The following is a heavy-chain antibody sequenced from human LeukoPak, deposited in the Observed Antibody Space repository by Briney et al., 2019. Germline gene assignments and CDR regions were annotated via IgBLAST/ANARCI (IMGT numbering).Heavy chain of an antibody. CDR2: IKQDGSEK. CDR1: GFTFSSYW. Sequence: GGSLRLSCAASGFTFSSYWMSWVRQAPGKGLEWVANIKQDGSEKYYVDSVKGRFTISRDNAKNSLYLQMNSLRAEDTAVDCCARVPLDYYDSSGGAEYFQHWGQGTLVTVSS. D-gene: IGHD3-22*01. CDR3: ARVPLDYYDSSGGAEYFQH. V-gene: IGHV3-7*01. J-gene: IGHJ1*01.